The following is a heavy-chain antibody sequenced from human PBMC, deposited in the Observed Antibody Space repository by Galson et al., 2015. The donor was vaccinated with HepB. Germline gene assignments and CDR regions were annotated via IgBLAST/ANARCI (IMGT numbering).Heavy chain of an antibody. CDR2: ISSSSSYI. D-gene: IGHD3-3*01. CDR3: ARDKPYYDFWSGYWDYYYYGMDV. J-gene: IGHJ6*02. Sequence: GKGLEWVSSISSSSSYIYYADSVKGRFTISRDNAKNSLYLQKHNLRAEDTAVYYCARDKPYYDFWSGYWDYYYYGMDVWGQGTTVTVSS. V-gene: IGHV3-21*01.